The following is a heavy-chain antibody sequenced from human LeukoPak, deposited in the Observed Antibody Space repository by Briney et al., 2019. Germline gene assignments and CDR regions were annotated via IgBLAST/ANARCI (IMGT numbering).Heavy chain of an antibody. CDR3: AAITMARGVPYDWFDP. D-gene: IGHD3-10*01. Sequence: SETLSLTCAVYGGSFSGYYWSWIRQPPGKGLEWIGEINHSGSTNYNPSLKSRVTISVDTSKNQFSLKLSSVTAADTAVYYCAAITMARGVPYDWFDPWGQGTLVTVSS. CDR2: INHSGST. V-gene: IGHV4-34*01. CDR1: GGSFSGYY. J-gene: IGHJ5*02.